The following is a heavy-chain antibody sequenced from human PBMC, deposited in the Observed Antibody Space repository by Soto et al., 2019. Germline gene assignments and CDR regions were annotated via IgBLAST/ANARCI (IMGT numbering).Heavy chain of an antibody. D-gene: IGHD2-15*01. CDR2: ITGIDGRT. J-gene: IGHJ5*02. CDR1: GFTFGNYA. V-gene: IGHV3-23*01. Sequence: VGSLRLPCVGSGFTFGNYAMSWVRQAPGKGLEWVSSITGIDGRTYYADSVKGRFTISRDNPKNTLYLQMNNLRAEDTAMFYCAKDRGPYCSGGICYPPSWFDPWGQGTQVTVSS. CDR3: AKDRGPYCSGGICYPPSWFDP.